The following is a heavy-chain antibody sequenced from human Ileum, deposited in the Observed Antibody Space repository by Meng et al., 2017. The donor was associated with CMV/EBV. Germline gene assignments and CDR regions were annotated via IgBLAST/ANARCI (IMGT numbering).Heavy chain of an antibody. CDR2: INSDGSTT. J-gene: IGHJ3*02. V-gene: IGHV3-74*01. CDR1: GLIFSSHW. Sequence: GESLKISCAASGLIFSSHWMHWVRQVPGKGLVWVARINSDGSTTTYADSVKGRFTISRDNSKNTLYLQMNSLRAEDTAVYYCAKDKGSWDALDIWGQGTMVTVSS. CDR3: AKDKGSWDALDI. D-gene: IGHD3-10*01.